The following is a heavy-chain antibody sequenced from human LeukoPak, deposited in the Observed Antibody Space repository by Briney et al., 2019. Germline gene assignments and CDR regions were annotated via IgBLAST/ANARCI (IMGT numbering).Heavy chain of an antibody. CDR2: TRKKTNSYTT. J-gene: IGHJ1*01. CDR3: ANVIAYYDSSGYYSAEYFQH. CDR1: GFTFSDHY. D-gene: IGHD3-22*01. V-gene: IGHV3-72*01. Sequence: GGSLRLSCAASGFTFSDHYMDWVRQAPGKGLEWVGRTRKKTNSYTTEYAASVKGRFTISRDDSKNSLYLQMNSLKAEDTAVYYCANVIAYYDSSGYYSAEYFQHWGQGTLVTVSS.